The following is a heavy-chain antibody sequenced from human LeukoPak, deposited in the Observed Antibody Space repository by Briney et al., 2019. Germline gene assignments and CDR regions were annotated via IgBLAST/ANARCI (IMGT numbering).Heavy chain of an antibody. D-gene: IGHD2-15*01. Sequence: SETLSLTCAVYGGSLSYYYWSWIRQSPEKGLEWIGEINRSGSTNYNPSLKSRVSISVDTSKNQFSLKLSSVTAADTAVYYCARDLSGCSGGSCRAAYYYYYMDVWGKGTTVTVSS. J-gene: IGHJ6*03. CDR1: GGSLSYYY. V-gene: IGHV4-34*01. CDR3: ARDLSGCSGGSCRAAYYYYYMDV. CDR2: INRSGST.